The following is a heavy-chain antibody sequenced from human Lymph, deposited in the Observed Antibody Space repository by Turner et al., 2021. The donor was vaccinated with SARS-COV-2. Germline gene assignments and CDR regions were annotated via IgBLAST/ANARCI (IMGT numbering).Heavy chain of an antibody. CDR1: GYTFTGYY. CDR2: INPNSGGT. Sequence: QVQLVQYGAEVKKPGASVKVSCTASGYTFTGYYMHWVRQAPGQGLEWMGRINPNSGGTNDAQKFQGRGTMTRDTSISTAYMELSRLRSDDTAVYYCARSRDLQSMVRGVDPFDYWGQGTLVTVSS. CDR3: ARSRDLQSMVRGVDPFDY. V-gene: IGHV1-2*02. J-gene: IGHJ4*02. D-gene: IGHD3-10*01.